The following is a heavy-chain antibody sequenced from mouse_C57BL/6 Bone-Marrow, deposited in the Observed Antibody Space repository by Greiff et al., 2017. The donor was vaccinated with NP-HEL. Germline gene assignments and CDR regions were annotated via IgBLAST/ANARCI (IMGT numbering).Heavy chain of an antibody. Sequence: VQLQQPGAELVKPGASVKLSCKASGYTFTSYWMHWVKQRPGQGLEWIGMIHPNSGSTNYNEKFKSKATLTVDKSSSTAYMQLSSLTSEDSAVYYCARPSGYGGFAHWGQGTLVTVSA. J-gene: IGHJ3*01. CDR1: GYTFTSYW. CDR3: ARPSGYGGFAH. CDR2: IHPNSGST. D-gene: IGHD2-2*01. V-gene: IGHV1-64*01.